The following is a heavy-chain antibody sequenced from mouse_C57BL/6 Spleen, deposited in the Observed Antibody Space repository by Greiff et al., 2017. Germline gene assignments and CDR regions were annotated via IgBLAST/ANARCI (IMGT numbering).Heavy chain of an antibody. CDR1: GFTFSDYG. CDR2: ISSGSSTI. Sequence: EVKVVESGGGLVKPGGSLKLSCAASGFTFSDYGMHWVRQAPEKGLEWVAYISSGSSTIYYADTVKGRFTISRDNAKNTLFVQMTSLRSEDTAMYYCAKGYDFDYWGQGTTLTVSS. J-gene: IGHJ2*01. D-gene: IGHD2-2*01. V-gene: IGHV5-17*01. CDR3: AKGYDFDY.